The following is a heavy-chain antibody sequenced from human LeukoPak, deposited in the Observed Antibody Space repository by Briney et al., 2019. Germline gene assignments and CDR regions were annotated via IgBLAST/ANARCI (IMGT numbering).Heavy chain of an antibody. D-gene: IGHD3-22*01. CDR1: GYTFTSYD. CDR3: ARGQDYYDSSGPGSAFDI. J-gene: IGHJ3*02. CDR2: MNPNSGNT. V-gene: IGHV1-8*01. Sequence: ASVKVSCKASGYTFTSYDINWVRQATGQGLEWMGWMNPNSGNTGYAQKFQGRVTMTRNTSISTAYMELSNLRSEDTAVYYCARGQDYYDSSGPGSAFDIWGQGTMVTVSP.